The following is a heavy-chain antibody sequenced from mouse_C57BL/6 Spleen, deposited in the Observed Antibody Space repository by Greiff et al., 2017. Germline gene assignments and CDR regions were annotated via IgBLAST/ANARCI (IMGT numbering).Heavy chain of an antibody. CDR3: ARWETGTYWYFDD. CDR2: INPSTGGP. CDR1: GYSFTGYY. Sequence: VQLQQSGPELVKPGASVKISCKASGYSFTGYYMNWVKQSPEKSLAWIGEINPSTGGPTYNQKFKAKATLTVDKSSSSAYMQLKSLTSVASAVYVGARWETGTYWYFDDWGTGTTVTVSS. V-gene: IGHV1-42*01. J-gene: IGHJ1*03. D-gene: IGHD4-1*01.